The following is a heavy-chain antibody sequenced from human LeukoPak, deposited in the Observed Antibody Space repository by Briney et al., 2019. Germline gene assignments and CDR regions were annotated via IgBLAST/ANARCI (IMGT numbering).Heavy chain of an antibody. D-gene: IGHD6-19*01. J-gene: IGHJ6*02. CDR2: IRSKANNYAT. V-gene: IGHV3-73*01. CDR1: GFTFSGSV. CDR3: TSPKADSSYYGLDV. Sequence: GGSLKLSCAASGFTFSGSVMHWVRRASGKGLEWVARIRSKANNYATAYAASVKGRFTVSRDDSKNTAYLQVNSLKTEDTVVYYCTSPKADSSYYGLDVWGQGTTVTVSS.